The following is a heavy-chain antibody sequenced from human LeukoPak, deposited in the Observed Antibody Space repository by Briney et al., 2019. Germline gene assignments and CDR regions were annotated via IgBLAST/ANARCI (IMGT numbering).Heavy chain of an antibody. V-gene: IGHV4-59*08. CDR2: IYVTGN. D-gene: IGHD3-16*02. Sequence: PSETLSLPCTVSGGSIGTYYWSWVRQSPGKGLEWIGYIYVTGNRYNPYLQSRVTISVDTPRNQFFLKMSSVTAADTAVYYCARHIGGGIEDMDVWGKGTKVTVSS. CDR3: ARHIGGGIEDMDV. J-gene: IGHJ6*03. CDR1: GGSIGTYY.